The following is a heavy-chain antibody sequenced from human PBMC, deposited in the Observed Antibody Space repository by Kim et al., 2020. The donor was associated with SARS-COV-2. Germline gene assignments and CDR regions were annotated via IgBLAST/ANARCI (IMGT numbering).Heavy chain of an antibody. Sequence: SETLSLTCTVSGGSISSYYWSWIRQPPGKGLEWIGYIYYSGSTNYNPSLKSRVTISVDTSKNQFSLKLSSVTAADTAVYYCARGEGAATDIDYWGQGTLVTVSS. CDR3: ARGEGAATDIDY. D-gene: IGHD2-15*01. CDR2: IYYSGST. CDR1: GGSISSYY. V-gene: IGHV4-59*13. J-gene: IGHJ4*02.